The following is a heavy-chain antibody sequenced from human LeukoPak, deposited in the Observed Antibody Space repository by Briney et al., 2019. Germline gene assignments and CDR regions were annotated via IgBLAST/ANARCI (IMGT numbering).Heavy chain of an antibody. D-gene: IGHD6-6*01. V-gene: IGHV4-34*01. J-gene: IGHJ5*02. CDR3: ARDPGGIAARLLKFDP. CDR2: INHSGST. Sequence: SETLSLTCAVYGGSCSGYYWSWIRQPPGKVLEWIGEINHSGSTNYNPSLKSRVTISVDTSKNQFSLKLSSVTAADTAVYYCARDPGGIAARLLKFDPWGQGTLVTVSS. CDR1: GGSCSGYY.